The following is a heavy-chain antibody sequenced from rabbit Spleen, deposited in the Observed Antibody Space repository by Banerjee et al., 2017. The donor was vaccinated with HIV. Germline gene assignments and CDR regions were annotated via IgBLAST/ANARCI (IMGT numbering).Heavy chain of an antibody. D-gene: IGHD3-1*01. CDR3: ARGIDNDRTYVGL. CDR1: GFSFSDRDV. Sequence: QEQLVESGGGLVQPEGSLTLTCKASGFSFSDRDVMCWVRQAPGKGLEWIACINTATGKAVYASWAKGRFTISKTSSTTVTLQMTSLTAADTATYFCARGIDNDRTYVGLWGPGTLVTVS. J-gene: IGHJ4*01. CDR2: INTATGKA. V-gene: IGHV1S45*01.